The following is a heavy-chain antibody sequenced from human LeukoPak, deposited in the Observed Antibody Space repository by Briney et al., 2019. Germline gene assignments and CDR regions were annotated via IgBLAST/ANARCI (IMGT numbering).Heavy chain of an antibody. J-gene: IGHJ4*02. CDR2: INHSGST. D-gene: IGHD3-22*01. V-gene: IGHV4-34*01. CDR1: GGSFSGYY. Sequence: AETLSLTCAVYGGSFSGYYWSWIRQPPGKGLEWIGEINHSGSTNYNPSLKSRVTISVDTSKTQFSLTLSSVTAADTAVYYCARLVQPTSGIVVRGYYFEYWGQGTLVTVYS. CDR3: ARLVQPTSGIVVRGYYFEY.